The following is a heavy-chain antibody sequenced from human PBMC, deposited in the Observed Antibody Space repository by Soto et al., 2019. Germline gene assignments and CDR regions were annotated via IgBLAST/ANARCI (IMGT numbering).Heavy chain of an antibody. CDR1: GFTFEDYA. Sequence: EVQLVESGGGLVQPGRSLRLSCAASGFTFEDYAMNWVRQAPGKGLEWVSGISWNSNTRGYADSVKCRFTISRDNAKNSLYLQMNSLRADDTAFYYCVRAKGGGSYYYNGMDVWCQGTTVTVSS. V-gene: IGHV3-9*01. CDR3: VRAKGGGSYYYNGMDV. CDR2: ISWNSNTR. J-gene: IGHJ6*02. D-gene: IGHD3-16*01.